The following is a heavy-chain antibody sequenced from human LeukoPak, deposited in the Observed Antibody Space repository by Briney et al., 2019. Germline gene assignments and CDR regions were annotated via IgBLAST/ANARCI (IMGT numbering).Heavy chain of an antibody. D-gene: IGHD2-2*02. J-gene: IGHJ4*02. Sequence: PSETLSLTCTVSGGSISSGGYYWSWIRQHPGKGLEWIGYIYYSGSTYYNPSLKSRVTISVDTSKNQFSLKLSSVTAADTAVYYCARDTSLGYCSSTSCYTGIQWGQGTPVTVSS. CDR3: ARDTSLGYCSSTSCYTGIQ. CDR1: GGSISSGGYY. CDR2: IYYSGST. V-gene: IGHV4-31*03.